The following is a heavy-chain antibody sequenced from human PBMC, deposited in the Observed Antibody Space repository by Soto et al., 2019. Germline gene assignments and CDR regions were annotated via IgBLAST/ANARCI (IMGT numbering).Heavy chain of an antibody. V-gene: IGHV6-1*01. CDR2: TYYRSKWYN. Sequence: SQTLSLTCDISGDSVSSNSAAWNWIRQSPSRGLEWLGRTYYRSKWYNEYAVSVKSRITINSDTSKNQFSLQLNSVTPEDTAVYYCAREGTYSSSAIDYWGQGTLVTVSS. J-gene: IGHJ4*02. CDR3: AREGTYSSSAIDY. D-gene: IGHD6-6*01. CDR1: GDSVSSNSAA.